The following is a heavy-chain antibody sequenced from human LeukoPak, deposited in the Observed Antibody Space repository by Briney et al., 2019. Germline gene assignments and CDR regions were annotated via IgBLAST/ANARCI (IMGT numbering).Heavy chain of an antibody. CDR3: TRNPDGRNWFDP. V-gene: IGHV3-74*01. CDR2: ISSDECST. J-gene: IGHJ5*02. CDR1: GFTFSHHW. D-gene: IGHD1-14*01. Sequence: GGSLRLSCAASGFTFSHHWMHWVRQAPGKGLVWVSHISSDECSTTYADSVKGQFTISRDNRKNTLYLQMNSLRVEDTAMYYCTRNPDGRNWFDPWGQGTLVTVSS.